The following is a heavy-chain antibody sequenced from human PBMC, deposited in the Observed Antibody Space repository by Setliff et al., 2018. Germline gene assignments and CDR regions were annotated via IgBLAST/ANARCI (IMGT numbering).Heavy chain of an antibody. CDR3: ARAPLESGYYYGQGHYFDY. V-gene: IGHV4-59*01. J-gene: IGHJ4*02. CDR1: GGSISSYY. CDR2: IYYSGST. Sequence: SETLSLTCTVSGGSISSYYWSWIRQPPGKGLEWIGYIYYSGSTNYNPSLKSRVSISLDTSKSQFSLKLTSVTEADTAVYYCARAPLESGYYYGQGHYFDYWGQGTLVTVSS. D-gene: IGHD3-22*01.